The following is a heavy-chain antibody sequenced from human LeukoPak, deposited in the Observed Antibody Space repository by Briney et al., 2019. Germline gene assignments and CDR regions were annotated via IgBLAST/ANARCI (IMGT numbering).Heavy chain of an antibody. V-gene: IGHV4-61*02. Sequence: SETLSHTCTVSGGSINSGSYSWTWIRQPAGKGLEWIGRIHISGSTDYTPSLKSRVTISVDTSKNQFSLKLSSVTAADTAVYYCARPDRSGYFGNVVAFDIWGQGTMVTVSS. CDR1: GGSINSGSYS. CDR3: ARPDRSGYFGNVVAFDI. J-gene: IGHJ3*02. D-gene: IGHD3-22*01. CDR2: IHISGST.